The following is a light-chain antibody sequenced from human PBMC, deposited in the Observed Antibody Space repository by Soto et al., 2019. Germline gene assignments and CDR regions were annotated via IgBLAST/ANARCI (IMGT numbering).Light chain of an antibody. V-gene: IGKV1-5*03. CDR3: QQYQNLWT. CDR2: KAS. Sequence: DIQMTQSPSTLSASVGDRVTITCRASQSISSWLAWYQQKPGKAPKLLIYKASTLESGVPSNFSGSGSGTEFTLTISSLQPEDFALYYCQQYQNLWTFGQGTKVDIK. J-gene: IGKJ1*01. CDR1: QSISSW.